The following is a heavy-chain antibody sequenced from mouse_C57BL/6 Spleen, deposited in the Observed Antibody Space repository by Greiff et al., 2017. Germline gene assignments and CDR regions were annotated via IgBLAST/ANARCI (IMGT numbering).Heavy chain of an antibody. CDR1: GYTFTSYW. J-gene: IGHJ4*01. CDR3: ARREIRYAMDY. CDR2: IDPSDSYT. Sequence: QVQLQQPGAELVMPGASVTLSCKASGYTFTSYWMHWVKQRPGQGLEWIGEIDPSDSYTNYNQKFKGKSTLTLDKSSSTAYMQLSSLTSEDSAVYYCARREIRYAMDYWGQGTSVTVSS. V-gene: IGHV1-69*01.